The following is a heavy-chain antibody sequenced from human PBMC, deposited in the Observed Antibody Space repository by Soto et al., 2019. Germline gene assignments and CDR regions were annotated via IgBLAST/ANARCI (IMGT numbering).Heavy chain of an antibody. D-gene: IGHD1-1*01. Sequence: GESLKISCKGFGYTFTNHWIGWVRQMPGKGLEWMGIIYPGDSDTRYSPSFQGQVTISADKSISTAYLQWSNLKASDTAVYYCVRLRLEHGLPAHMDVWGQGTTVTVSS. V-gene: IGHV5-51*01. J-gene: IGHJ6*02. CDR1: GYTFTNHW. CDR2: IYPGDSDT. CDR3: VRLRLEHGLPAHMDV.